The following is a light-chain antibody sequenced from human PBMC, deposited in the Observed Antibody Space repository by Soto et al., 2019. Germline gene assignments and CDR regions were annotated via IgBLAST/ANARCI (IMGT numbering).Light chain of an antibody. J-gene: IGKJ2*01. V-gene: IGKV3-15*01. CDR3: QQYNNWPLYT. Sequence: EIVMTQSPATLSVSPGERATLSCRASQSVSSNLAWYQQNPGQAPRLLIYGASTRATGIPARFSGSGSGTEFTLTISSLQSEDCAVYYCQQYNNWPLYTFCQGTKLEIK. CDR1: QSVSSN. CDR2: GAS.